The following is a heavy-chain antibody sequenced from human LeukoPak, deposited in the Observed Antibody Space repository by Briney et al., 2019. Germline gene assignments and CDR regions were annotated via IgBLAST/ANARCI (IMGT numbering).Heavy chain of an antibody. D-gene: IGHD3-22*01. Sequence: ASVKVSCKASGGTFSSYAISWVRQAPGQGLEWMGGIIPIFGTANYAQTFQGRVTITADKSTSTAYMELSSLRSEDTAVYYCGGRDNSSYYSLPPYYYYYYMDVWGKGTTVTVSS. V-gene: IGHV1-69*06. CDR3: GGRDNSSYYSLPPYYYYYYMDV. J-gene: IGHJ6*03. CDR1: GGTFSSYA. CDR2: IIPIFGTA.